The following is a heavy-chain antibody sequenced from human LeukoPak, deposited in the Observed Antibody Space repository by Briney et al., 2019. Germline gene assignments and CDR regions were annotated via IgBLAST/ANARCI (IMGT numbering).Heavy chain of an antibody. Sequence: GRSLRLSCAASGFTFSSYAMHWVRQAPGKGLEWVAVISYEGSSKYYADSVKGRFTISRDNSKNTLYLQMNSLRPEDTAVYYCVRDLSPLSGDWHAGDYWGQGTLVTVSS. V-gene: IGHV3-30-3*01. CDR3: VRDLSPLSGDWHAGDY. J-gene: IGHJ4*02. CDR1: GFTFSSYA. D-gene: IGHD2-21*02. CDR2: ISYEGSSK.